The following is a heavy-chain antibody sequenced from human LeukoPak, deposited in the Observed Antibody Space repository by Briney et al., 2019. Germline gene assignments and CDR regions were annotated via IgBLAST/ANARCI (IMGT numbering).Heavy chain of an antibody. V-gene: IGHV4-61*02. D-gene: IGHD5-24*01. CDR1: GGSITNAFYY. J-gene: IGHJ4*02. CDR3: ARGPTMSGMQILDD. CDR2: INTYGTT. Sequence: SETLSLTCSVSGGSITNAFYYWNWLRQPAGKGLEWIGRINTYGTTTYNPSLKSRVTILMETSKNQFSLNLTSVTATDTAGYYVARGPTMSGMQILDDWGQGTLVSVSS.